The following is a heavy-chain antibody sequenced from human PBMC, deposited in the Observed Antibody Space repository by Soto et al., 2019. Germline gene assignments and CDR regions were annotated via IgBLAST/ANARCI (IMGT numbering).Heavy chain of an antibody. Sequence: GGSLRLSCAASGLTFSIYWMHWVRQAPGKGLEWVSRVNPDGSTTNYADSVKGRFTISRDNAKNTLYLQMNSLRAEDTAVYYGARPYAGTYHSDHWGQGTLVTVSS. J-gene: IGHJ4*02. CDR3: ARPYAGTYHSDH. V-gene: IGHV3-74*01. D-gene: IGHD1-26*01. CDR1: GLTFSIYW. CDR2: VNPDGSTT.